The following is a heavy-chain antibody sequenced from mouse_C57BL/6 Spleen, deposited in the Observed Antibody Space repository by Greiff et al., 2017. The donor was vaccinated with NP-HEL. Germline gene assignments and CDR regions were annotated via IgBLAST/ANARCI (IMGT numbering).Heavy chain of an antibody. J-gene: IGHJ3*01. CDR1: GYTFTSYW. CDR3: ARSYDGYYEGLFAY. V-gene: IGHV1-64*01. D-gene: IGHD2-3*01. CDR2: IHPNSGST. Sequence: QVQLQQPGAELVKPGASVKLSCKASGYTFTSYWMHWVKQRPGQGLEWIGMIHPNSGSTNYNEKFKSKATLTVDKSSSTAYMQLSSLTSEDSAVYYCARSYDGYYEGLFAYWGQATLVTVSA.